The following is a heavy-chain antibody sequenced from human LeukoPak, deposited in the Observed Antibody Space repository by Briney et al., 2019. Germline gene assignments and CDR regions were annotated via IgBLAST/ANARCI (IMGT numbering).Heavy chain of an antibody. J-gene: IGHJ4*02. CDR2: IYSDGSNK. V-gene: IGHV3-33*01. D-gene: IGHD3-3*01. CDR1: GFTFSDYG. CDR3: ARDLKSGYMDS. Sequence: PGGSLRLSCAASGFTFSDYGIHWVRQAPGKGLEWVGVIYSDGSNKYFIDSVKGRFTISRDDSKNTVFLQMNSLRVDDTSVYYRARDLKSGYMDSWGQGTLVTVSS.